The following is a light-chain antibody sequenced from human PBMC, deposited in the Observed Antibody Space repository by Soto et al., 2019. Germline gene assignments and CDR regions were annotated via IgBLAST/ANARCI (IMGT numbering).Light chain of an antibody. Sequence: DIQMTQSPSTLSASVGDRVTITCRASQSVTWRLAWYQQQPGKAPNLLIYDASSLESGAPSRFSGSGSGTEFTLTISSLHPDDFATYSCQQYLSYPYTFGQGTKLEIK. CDR1: QSVTWR. V-gene: IGKV1-5*01. CDR3: QQYLSYPYT. CDR2: DAS. J-gene: IGKJ2*01.